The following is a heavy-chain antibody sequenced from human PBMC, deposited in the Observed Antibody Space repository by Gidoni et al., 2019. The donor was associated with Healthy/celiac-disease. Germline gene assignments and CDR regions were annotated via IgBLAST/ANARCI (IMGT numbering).Heavy chain of an antibody. D-gene: IGHD6-13*01. V-gene: IGHV4-34*01. J-gene: IGHJ2*01. CDR2: INHSGST. CDR1: GGSFSGYY. Sequence: QVQLQQWGAGLLKPSETLSLTCAVYGGSFSGYYWSWLRQPPGKGLEWIGEINHSGSTNYNPALKSRVTISVDTSKNQFSLKLSSVTAADTAVYYCARYVGTAAANHWYFDLWGSGTLVTVSS. CDR3: ARYVGTAAANHWYFDL.